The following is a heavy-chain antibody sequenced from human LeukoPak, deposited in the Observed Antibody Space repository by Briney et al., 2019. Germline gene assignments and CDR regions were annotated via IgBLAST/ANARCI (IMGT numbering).Heavy chain of an antibody. V-gene: IGHV1-46*01. Sequence: ASVKVSCKASGYTFTSYYMHWVRQAPGQGLEWMGIINPNGGRTSYAQKFQGRVTMTRDTSTSTIYMELSSLRSEDTAVFYCACDKFSSCAGDCLFDSWGQGTLVTVSS. J-gene: IGHJ4*02. CDR2: INPNGGRT. D-gene: IGHD2-21*02. CDR3: ACDKFSSCAGDCLFDS. CDR1: GYTFTSYY.